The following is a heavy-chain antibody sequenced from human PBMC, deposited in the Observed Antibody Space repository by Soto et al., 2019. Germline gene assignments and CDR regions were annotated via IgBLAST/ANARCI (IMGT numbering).Heavy chain of an antibody. Sequence: GGSLRLSCAASGFTFSNAWMNWVRQAPGKGLEWVGRIKSKTDGGTTDYAAPVKGRFTISRDDSKNTLYLQMNSLKTEDTAVYYCTTSITIFGVVMVKGMDVWGQGTTVTVSS. D-gene: IGHD3-3*01. CDR3: TTSITIFGVVMVKGMDV. CDR1: GFTFSNAW. V-gene: IGHV3-15*07. CDR2: IKSKTDGGTT. J-gene: IGHJ6*02.